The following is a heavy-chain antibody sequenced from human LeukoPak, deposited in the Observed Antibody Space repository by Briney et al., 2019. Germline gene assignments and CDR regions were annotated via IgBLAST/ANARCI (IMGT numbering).Heavy chain of an antibody. Sequence: SETLSLTCAVSGYSISCGYYWGWIRQPPGKGLEWIGSIYHSGSTYYNPSLKSRVTISVDTCKNQFSLKLSSVPAADTAVYYCARRPRNYYDSSGYDFDYWGQGTLVTVSS. CDR3: ARRPRNYYDSSGYDFDY. D-gene: IGHD3-22*01. V-gene: IGHV4-38-2*01. CDR1: GYSISCGYY. CDR2: IYHSGST. J-gene: IGHJ4*02.